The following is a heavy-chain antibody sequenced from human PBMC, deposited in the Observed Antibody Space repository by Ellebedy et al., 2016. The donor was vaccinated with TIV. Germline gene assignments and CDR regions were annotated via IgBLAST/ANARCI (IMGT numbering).Heavy chain of an antibody. V-gene: IGHV3-48*02. Sequence: PGGSLRLSCAASGFTFSSYSMNWVRQAPGKGLEWVSYISSSSSTIYYADSVKGRFTISRDNAKNSLYLQMNSLRDEDTAVYYCARAMTTVTTNYYGMDVWGQGTTVTVSS. J-gene: IGHJ6*02. CDR1: GFTFSSYS. CDR3: ARAMTTVTTNYYGMDV. D-gene: IGHD4-11*01. CDR2: ISSSSSTI.